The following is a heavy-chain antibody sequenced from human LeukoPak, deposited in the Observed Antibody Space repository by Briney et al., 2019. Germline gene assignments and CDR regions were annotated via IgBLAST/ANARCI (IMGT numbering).Heavy chain of an antibody. V-gene: IGHV4-59*12. CDR3: ARGGLVDWYFDL. J-gene: IGHJ2*01. CDR2: IYYSGST. Sequence: PSETLSLTCTVSGGSISSYYWSWIRQPPGKGLEWIGYIYYSGSTNYNPSLKSRVTISVDTSKNQFSLKLSSVTAADTAVYYCARGGLVDWYFDLWGRGTLVTVSS. CDR1: GGSISSYY. D-gene: IGHD2-2*01.